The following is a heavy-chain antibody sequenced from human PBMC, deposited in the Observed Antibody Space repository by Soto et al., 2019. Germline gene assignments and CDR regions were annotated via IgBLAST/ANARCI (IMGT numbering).Heavy chain of an antibody. J-gene: IGHJ4*02. Sequence: SGTLSLTCAVYGGSFSGYDWSWIRQPPGKGLEWIGVINHSGSTNYNPSLMSGVTISVDTSKHQFTLTLSSVTAADTAVKYCARVAHFTGKQWLERDYWGQGTLVTVSS. CDR3: ARVAHFTGKQWLERDY. CDR1: GGSFSGYD. V-gene: IGHV4-34*01. CDR2: INHSGST. D-gene: IGHD6-19*01.